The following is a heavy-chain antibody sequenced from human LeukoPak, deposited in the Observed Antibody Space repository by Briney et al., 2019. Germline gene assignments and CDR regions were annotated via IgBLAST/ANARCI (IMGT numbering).Heavy chain of an antibody. CDR1: GGSISSYY. CDR3: ARAVMVGYYFDY. V-gene: IGHV4-59*01. J-gene: IGHJ4*02. Sequence: SETLSLTCTVSGGSISSYYWSWIRQPPGKGLEWIGYIYYSGSTNYNPSLKSRVTISVDTSKNQFSLKLSSVTAADTAVYYCARAVMVGYYFDYWGQGTLVTVSS. CDR2: IYYSGST. D-gene: IGHD3-10*01.